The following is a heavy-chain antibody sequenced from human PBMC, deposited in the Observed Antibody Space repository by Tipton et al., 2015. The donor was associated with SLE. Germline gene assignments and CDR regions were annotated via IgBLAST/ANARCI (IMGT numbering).Heavy chain of an antibody. V-gene: IGHV3-33*01. CDR2: IWFDGSNT. CDR1: GFTFSNYG. D-gene: IGHD5-12*01. Sequence: SLRLSCAASGFTFSNYGMHWVRQAPGKGLEWVAVIWFDGSNTYYPDSVKGRFATSRDNSKNTLYLQMNSLTVEDTAVYYCARNINGYAGLDVWGQGTTVTVSS. CDR3: ARNINGYAGLDV. J-gene: IGHJ6*02.